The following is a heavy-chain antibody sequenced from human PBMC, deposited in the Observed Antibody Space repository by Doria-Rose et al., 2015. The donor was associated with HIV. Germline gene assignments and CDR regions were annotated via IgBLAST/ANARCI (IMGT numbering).Heavy chain of an antibody. V-gene: IGHV2-26*01. D-gene: IGHD6-13*01. CDR1: GVSLSSPGMG. CDR2: IFSDDER. CDR3: ARIKSSRWYHKYYFDF. Sequence: QESGPVLVKPTETLTLTCTVSGVSLSSPGMGVSWIRQPPGKALEWLANIFSDDERSYKTSLKSRLTISMDTSKRQVVLTMTDMDPVDTATYYCARIKSSRWYHKYYFDFWGQGTLVIVSA. J-gene: IGHJ4*02.